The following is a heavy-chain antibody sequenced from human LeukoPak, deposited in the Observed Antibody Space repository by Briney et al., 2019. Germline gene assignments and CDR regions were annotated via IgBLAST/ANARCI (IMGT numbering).Heavy chain of an antibody. CDR2: INAGNGNT. CDR1: GYTFTTYT. J-gene: IGHJ4*02. Sequence: DSVKVSCKASGYTFTTYTMHWVRQAPGQRLEWMGWINAGNGNTRYSQKLQGRVTITRDTSASTAYMELSSLRSEDTAVYYCARGGSLGDYWGQGTLVTVSS. V-gene: IGHV1-3*01. CDR3: ARGGSLGDY. D-gene: IGHD3-16*01.